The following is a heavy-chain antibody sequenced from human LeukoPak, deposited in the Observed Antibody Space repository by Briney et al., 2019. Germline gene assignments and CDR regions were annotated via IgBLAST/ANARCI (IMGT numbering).Heavy chain of an antibody. V-gene: IGHV1-2*02. Sequence: GASVKVSCKASGYTFTGYYMHWVRQAPGQGLEWMGWINPNSGGTNYAQKFQGRVTMTRDTSISTAYMELSSLRSEDTAVYYCARGPQWGVVVGDYWGQGTLVTVSS. D-gene: IGHD2-2*01. CDR3: ARGPQWGVVVGDY. CDR1: GYTFTGYY. J-gene: IGHJ4*02. CDR2: INPNSGGT.